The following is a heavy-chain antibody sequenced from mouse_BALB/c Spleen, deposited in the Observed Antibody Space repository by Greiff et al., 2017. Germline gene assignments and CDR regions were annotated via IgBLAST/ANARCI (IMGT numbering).Heavy chain of an antibody. CDR2: INSNGGST. D-gene: IGHD2-4*01. J-gene: IGHJ2*01. CDR1: GFTFSSYG. V-gene: IGHV5-6-3*01. CDR3: ARDRNDYDAYFDY. Sequence: DVKLVESGGGLVQPGGSLKLSCAASGFTFSSYGMSWVRQTPDKRLELVATINSNGGSTYYPDSVKGRFTISRDNAKNTLYLQMSSLKSEDTAMYYCARDRNDYDAYFDYWGQGTTLTVSS.